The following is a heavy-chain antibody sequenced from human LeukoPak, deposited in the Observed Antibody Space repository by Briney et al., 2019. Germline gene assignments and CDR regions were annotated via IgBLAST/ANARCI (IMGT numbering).Heavy chain of an antibody. J-gene: IGHJ5*02. Sequence: ASVKVSCKASGYTXSDYYMHGVRQAPGQGLEWMGWIKRNSGGTNYAQKFQGRVTMTRDTSINTAYMELSSLRSDDTAVYYCARGSAMVTTYRGGNWFDPWGQGTLVTVSS. CDR2: IKRNSGGT. CDR3: ARGSAMVTTYRGGNWFDP. V-gene: IGHV1-2*02. D-gene: IGHD5-18*01. CDR1: GYTXSDYY.